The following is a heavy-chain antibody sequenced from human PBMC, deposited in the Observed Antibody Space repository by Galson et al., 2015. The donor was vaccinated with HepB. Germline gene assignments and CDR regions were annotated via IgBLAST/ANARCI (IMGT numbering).Heavy chain of an antibody. CDR3: AHSTTSSGWYSYYYYYGMDV. D-gene: IGHD6-19*01. CDR2: IYWNDDK. Sequence: PALVKPTQTLTLTCTFSGFSLSTSGVGVGWIRQPPGKALEWPALIYWNDDKRYSPSLKSRLTITKDTSKNQVVLTMTNMDPVDTATYYCAHSTTSSGWYSYYYYYGMDVWGQGTTVTVSS. J-gene: IGHJ6*02. V-gene: IGHV2-5*01. CDR1: GFSLSTSGVG.